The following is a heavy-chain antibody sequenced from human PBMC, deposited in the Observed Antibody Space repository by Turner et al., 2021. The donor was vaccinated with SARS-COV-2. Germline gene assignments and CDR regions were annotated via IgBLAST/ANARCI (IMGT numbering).Heavy chain of an antibody. Sequence: QVQPVQSGAGVKKPGASVKVSCKVSGYTLIELSMHWVRQAPGKGLEWMGGFDPEDGETIYAQKFQGRVTMTEDTSTDTAYMELSSLRSEDTAVYYCATAPPYCTNGVCPNWFDPWGQGTLVTVSS. CDR2: FDPEDGET. V-gene: IGHV1-24*01. CDR3: ATAPPYCTNGVCPNWFDP. D-gene: IGHD2-8*01. J-gene: IGHJ5*02. CDR1: GYTLIELS.